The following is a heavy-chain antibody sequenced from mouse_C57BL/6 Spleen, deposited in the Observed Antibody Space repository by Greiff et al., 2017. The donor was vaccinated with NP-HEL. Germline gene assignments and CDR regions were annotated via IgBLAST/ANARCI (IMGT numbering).Heavy chain of an antibody. CDR3: ARSWYDYETGSGFAY. Sequence: VQLQQSGTELVKPGASVKLSCKASGYTFTSYWMHWVKQRPGQGLEWIGNINPSNGGTNYNEKFKSKATLTVDKSSSTAYMQLSSLTSEDSAVYYWARSWYDYETGSGFAYWGQGTLVTVSA. J-gene: IGHJ3*01. CDR1: GYTFTSYW. CDR2: INPSNGGT. V-gene: IGHV1-53*01. D-gene: IGHD2-4*01.